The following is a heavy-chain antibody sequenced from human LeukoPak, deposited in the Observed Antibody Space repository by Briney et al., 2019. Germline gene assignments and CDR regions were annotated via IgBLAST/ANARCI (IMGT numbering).Heavy chain of an antibody. J-gene: IGHJ5*02. CDR2: INSDGSST. CDR1: GFTFSSYW. D-gene: IGHD6-19*01. CDR3: ARPQWSNWFDP. Sequence: TGGPLRLSCAASGFTFSSYWMHWVRQAPGKGLVWVSRINSDGSSTDYADSVKGRFTISRDNAKNTLYLQMNSLRAEDTAVYYCARPQWSNWFDPWGQGTLVTVSS. V-gene: IGHV3-74*01.